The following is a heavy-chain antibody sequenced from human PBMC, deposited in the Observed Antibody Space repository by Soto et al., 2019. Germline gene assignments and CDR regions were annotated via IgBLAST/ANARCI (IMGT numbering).Heavy chain of an antibody. CDR2: INPYSGDA. CDR3: ARDSCPYSGSYSWGYFYGMDV. J-gene: IGHJ6*02. CDR1: GYTFTGYC. D-gene: IGHD1-26*01. V-gene: IGHV1-18*04. Sequence: ASVKVSCKASGYTFTGYCMHWVRQARGQGLEWMGWINPYSGDANYAQNLQGRVTMTTDTSTSTAYMELRSLRSDDTAVYYCARDSCPYSGSYSWGYFYGMDVWGQGTTVIGSS.